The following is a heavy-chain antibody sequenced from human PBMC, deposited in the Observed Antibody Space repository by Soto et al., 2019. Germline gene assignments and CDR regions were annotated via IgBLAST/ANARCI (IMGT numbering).Heavy chain of an antibody. V-gene: IGHV5-51*01. D-gene: IGHD6-19*01. CDR1: GYSFTSYW. Sequence: GESLKISCKGSGYSFTSYWIGWVRQMPGKGLEWMGIIYPGDSDTRYSPSFQGQVTISADKSISTAYLQWSSLKASDTAMYYCAVSWIAVAGTGLIDYWGQGTLVTVSS. CDR3: AVSWIAVAGTGLIDY. J-gene: IGHJ4*02. CDR2: IYPGDSDT.